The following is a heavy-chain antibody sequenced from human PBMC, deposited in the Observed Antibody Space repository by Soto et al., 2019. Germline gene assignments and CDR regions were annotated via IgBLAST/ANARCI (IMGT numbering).Heavy chain of an antibody. J-gene: IGHJ1*01. CDR1: WFSLSNSRRC. CDR2: IYYSGST. D-gene: IGHD3-9*01. V-gene: IGHV4-31*03. Sequence: LVKPIQNLSLNRTFFWFSLSNSRRCVSWIRQHPGKGLGWIGYIYYSGSTYYNPSLKSRVTISVDTSKNQFSLKLSSVTAADTAVYYCASEVLRYYDWGPEYFQHWGQGTLVTVSS. CDR3: ASEVLRYYDWGPEYFQH.